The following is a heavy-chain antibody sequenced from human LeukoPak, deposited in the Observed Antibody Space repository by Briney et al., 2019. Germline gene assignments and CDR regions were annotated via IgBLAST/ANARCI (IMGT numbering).Heavy chain of an antibody. Sequence: PSETLSLTCTVSGGSISSGDYYWSWIRQPPGKGLEWIGYIYYSGSTYYNPSLKSRVTISVDTSKNQFSLKVISVTAADTAVYYCARDRGGVSYFDYWGQGTLVTVSS. J-gene: IGHJ4*03. CDR2: IYYSGST. CDR1: GGSISSGDYY. CDR3: ARDRGGVSYFDY. D-gene: IGHD3-3*01. V-gene: IGHV4-30-4*02.